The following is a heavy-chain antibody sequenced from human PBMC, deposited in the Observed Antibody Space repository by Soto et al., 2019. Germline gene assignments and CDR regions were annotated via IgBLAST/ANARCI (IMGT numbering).Heavy chain of an antibody. J-gene: IGHJ6*02. CDR3: ASSSLYSVGAPGMDV. CDR2: IYYSGST. Sequence: SETLSLTCTVSGGSISSYYWSWIRQPPGKGLEWIGYIYYSGSTNYNPSLKSRVTISVDTSKNQFSLKLSSVTAADTAVYYCASSSLYSVGAPGMDVWGQGTTVTVSS. D-gene: IGHD3-10*02. CDR1: GGSISSYY. V-gene: IGHV4-59*01.